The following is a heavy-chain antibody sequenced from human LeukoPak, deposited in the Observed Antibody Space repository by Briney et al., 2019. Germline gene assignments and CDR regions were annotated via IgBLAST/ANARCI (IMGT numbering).Heavy chain of an antibody. J-gene: IGHJ4*02. D-gene: IGHD3-22*01. CDR2: ISYDGSRK. Sequence: PGRSLRLSCAASGFTFSSYAMHWVRQAPGKGLEWVAVISYDGSRKYYADSVKGRFTISRDNSKNTLYLQMNSLRAEDTAVYYCARAILVVTTEIDYWGQGTLVTVSS. V-gene: IGHV3-30-3*01. CDR1: GFTFSSYA. CDR3: ARAILVVTTEIDY.